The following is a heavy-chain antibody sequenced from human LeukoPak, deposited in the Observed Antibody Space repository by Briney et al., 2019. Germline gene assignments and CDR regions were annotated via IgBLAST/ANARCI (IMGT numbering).Heavy chain of an antibody. J-gene: IGHJ6*02. Sequence: SVKVSCKASGGTFSSYAISWVRQAPGQGLEWMGGIIPIFGTANYAQKFQGRVTITADKSTSTAYMELSSLRSEDTAVYYCARGAFGFDYYYGMDVWGQGTTVTVSS. CDR3: ARGAFGFDYYYGMDV. CDR1: GGTFSSYA. V-gene: IGHV1-69*06. CDR2: IIPIFGTA. D-gene: IGHD3-16*01.